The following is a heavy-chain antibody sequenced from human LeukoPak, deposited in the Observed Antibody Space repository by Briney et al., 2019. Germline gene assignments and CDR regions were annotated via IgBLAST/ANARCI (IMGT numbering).Heavy chain of an antibody. D-gene: IGHD3-3*01. J-gene: IGHJ6*03. CDR1: GGTFSSYA. V-gene: IGHV1-69*05. Sequence: VASVKVSCKASGGTFSSYAISWVRQAPGQGLEWMGGIIPIFGTANYAQKFQGRVTITTDESTSTAYMELSSLRSKDTAVYYCARADTSYYYYMDVWGKGTTVTVSS. CDR2: IIPIFGTA. CDR3: ARADTSYYYYMDV.